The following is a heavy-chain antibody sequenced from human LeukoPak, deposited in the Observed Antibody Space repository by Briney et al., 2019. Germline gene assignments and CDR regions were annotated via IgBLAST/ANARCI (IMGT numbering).Heavy chain of an antibody. V-gene: IGHV3-48*03. CDR2: ISRSGSTI. D-gene: IGHD5-12*01. J-gene: IGHJ4*02. Sequence: GGSLRLSCAASGFTFSSYEMNWVRQAPGKGLEWISYISRSGSTIYYADSVKGRFTISRDSAKNSLYLQMHSLRAGDTAFYYCARVNGYDSIGYYFDYWGQGTLVTVSS. CDR1: GFTFSSYE. CDR3: ARVNGYDSIGYYFDY.